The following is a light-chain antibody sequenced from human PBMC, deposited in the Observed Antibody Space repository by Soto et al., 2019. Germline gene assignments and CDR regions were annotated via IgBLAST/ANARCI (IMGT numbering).Light chain of an antibody. Sequence: EIVLTQSPGTLSLSPLERATLSCMASQSVSNNYLAWYQQKPGQAPRLLIYGASNRATGIPDRFSGSGSGTDFTLTISRLEPEDFAVYYCQQHGTSPITFGQGTRLEIK. CDR2: GAS. CDR3: QQHGTSPIT. V-gene: IGKV3-20*01. J-gene: IGKJ5*01. CDR1: QSVSNNY.